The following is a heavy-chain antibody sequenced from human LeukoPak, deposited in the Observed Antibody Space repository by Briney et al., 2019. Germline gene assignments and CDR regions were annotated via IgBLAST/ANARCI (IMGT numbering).Heavy chain of an antibody. Sequence: GGSLRLSCAASGFTFGSYGMHWVRQAPGKGLEWVAVISYDGSNKYYADSVKGRFTISRDNSKNTLYLQMNSLRAEDTAVYYCAKIGSGWCNYWGQGTLVTVSS. V-gene: IGHV3-30*18. CDR1: GFTFGSYG. J-gene: IGHJ4*02. D-gene: IGHD6-19*01. CDR3: AKIGSGWCNY. CDR2: ISYDGSNK.